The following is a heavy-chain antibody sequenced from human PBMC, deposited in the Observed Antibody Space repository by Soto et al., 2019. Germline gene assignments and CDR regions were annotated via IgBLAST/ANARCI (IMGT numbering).Heavy chain of an antibody. CDR2: IYYSGST. D-gene: IGHD3-22*01. CDR3: AREGYYDSSLIDY. CDR1: GGSISSGGYY. V-gene: IGHV4-31*03. J-gene: IGHJ4*02. Sequence: SETLSLTCTVSGGSISSGGYYWSWIRQHPGKGLEWIGYIYYSGSTYYNPSLKSRVTISVDTSKNQFSLKLSSVTAADTAVYYCAREGYYDSSLIDYWGQGTLVTVSS.